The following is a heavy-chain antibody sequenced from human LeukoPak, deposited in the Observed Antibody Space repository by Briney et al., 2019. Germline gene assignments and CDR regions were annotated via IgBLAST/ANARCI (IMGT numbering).Heavy chain of an antibody. Sequence: SGALSLTWTVSGDSVSSGNYYLSWIRQPPGKGLDWITYMSPSGTTKYNPSLKSRVTTSVDTSRTQFSLRLSSVTAADTAVYYCARGQDDRSGTFDYWGQGILVTVSS. CDR1: GDSVSSGNYY. CDR2: MSPSGTT. D-gene: IGHD3-22*01. V-gene: IGHV4-61*01. CDR3: ARGQDDRSGTFDY. J-gene: IGHJ4*02.